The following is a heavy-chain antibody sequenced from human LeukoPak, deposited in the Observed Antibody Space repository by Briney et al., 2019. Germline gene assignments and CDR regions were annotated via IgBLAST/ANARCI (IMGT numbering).Heavy chain of an antibody. CDR3: ARGGHLGDFDY. V-gene: IGHV3-48*02. CDR1: GFTFSSYS. Sequence: PGGSLRLSCAASGFTFSSYSMNWVRQAPGKGLEWVSYISSSSSSTVYYADSVKGRFTISRDNAKNSPYLQMNSLRDEDTAVYYCARGGHLGDFDYWGQGTLVTVSS. CDR2: ISSSSSSTV. J-gene: IGHJ4*02. D-gene: IGHD3-16*01.